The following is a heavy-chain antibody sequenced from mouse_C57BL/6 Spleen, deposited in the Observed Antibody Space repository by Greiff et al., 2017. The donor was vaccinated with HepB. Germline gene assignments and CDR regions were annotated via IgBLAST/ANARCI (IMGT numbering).Heavy chain of an antibody. CDR2: IYPGDGDT. Sequence: QVQLQQSGPELVKPGASVKISCKASGYAFSSSWMNWVKQRPGKGLEWIGRIYPGDGDTNYNGKFKGKATLTADKSSSTAYMQLSSLTSEDSAVYFCARSIYDDDGFAYWGQGTLVTVSA. CDR1: GYAFSSSW. V-gene: IGHV1-82*01. J-gene: IGHJ3*01. D-gene: IGHD2-4*01. CDR3: ARSIYDDDGFAY.